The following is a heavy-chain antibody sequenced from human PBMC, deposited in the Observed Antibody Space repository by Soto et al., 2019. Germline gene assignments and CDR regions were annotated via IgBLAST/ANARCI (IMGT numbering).Heavy chain of an antibody. J-gene: IGHJ4*02. CDR3: TTFSNARKGEYYFDY. D-gene: IGHD3-3*02. CDR1: GFTFSNAW. CDR2: IKSKTDGGTT. V-gene: IGHV3-15*01. Sequence: TGGSLRLSCAASGFTFSNAWMSWVRQAPGKGLEWVGRIKSKTDGGTTDYAAPVKGRFTISRDDSKNTLYLQMNSLKTEDTAVYYCTTFSNARKGEYYFDYWGQGTLVTVSS.